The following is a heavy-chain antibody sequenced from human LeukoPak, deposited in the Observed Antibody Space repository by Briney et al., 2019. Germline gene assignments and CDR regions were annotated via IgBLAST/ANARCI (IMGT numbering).Heavy chain of an antibody. CDR1: GYTFTGYY. D-gene: IGHD3-10*01. CDR3: ARQMDGRGGYYFDY. J-gene: IGHJ4*02. CDR2: INPNSGGT. V-gene: IGHV1-2*02. Sequence: ASVKVSCKASGYTFTGYYMHWVRQAPGQGLEWMGWINPNSGGTNYAQKFQGRVTMTRDTSISTAYMELSRLTSDDTAVYYCARQMDGRGGYYFDYWGQGTLVTVSS.